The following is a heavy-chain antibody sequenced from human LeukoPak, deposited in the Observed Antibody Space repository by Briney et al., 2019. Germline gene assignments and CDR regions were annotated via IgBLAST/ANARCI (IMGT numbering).Heavy chain of an antibody. V-gene: IGHV4-4*07. CDR2: IYTSEST. Sequence: SETLSLTCTVSGGSISSYYWSWIRQPPGKGLEWIGRIYTSESTNYNPSLKSRVTMSVDTSKNQSSLKLSSVTAADTAVHYCAREYGSSWYPYYYYGMDVWGPGTTVTVSS. J-gene: IGHJ6*02. CDR1: GGSISSYY. D-gene: IGHD6-13*01. CDR3: AREYGSSWYPYYYYGMDV.